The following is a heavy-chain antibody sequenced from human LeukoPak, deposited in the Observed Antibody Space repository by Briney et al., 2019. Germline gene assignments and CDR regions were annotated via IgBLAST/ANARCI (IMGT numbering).Heavy chain of an antibody. D-gene: IGHD3-3*01. CDR3: AREAVLDITIFD. J-gene: IGHJ4*02. CDR1: GGSVSSGSYY. Sequence: SQTLSLTCTVSGGSVSSGSYYWNWIRQPAGKGLEWIGRIYTSGSTNYNPSLKSRVTISVDTSKNQFSLKLSSVTAADTAVYYCAREAVLDITIFDWGQGTLVTVSS. V-gene: IGHV4-61*02. CDR2: IYTSGST.